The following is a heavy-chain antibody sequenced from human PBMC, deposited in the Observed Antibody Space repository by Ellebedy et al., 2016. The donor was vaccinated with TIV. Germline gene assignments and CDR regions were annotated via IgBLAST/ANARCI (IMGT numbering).Heavy chain of an antibody. V-gene: IGHV1-8*01. CDR1: GYTFTSYD. Sequence: ASVKVSCXASGYTFTSYDINWVRQATGQGLEWMGWMNPNSGNTGYAQKLQGRVTMTTDTSTSTAYMELRSLRSDDTAVYYCARTVTTGLWFDPWGQGTLVTVSS. CDR2: MNPNSGNT. CDR3: ARTVTTGLWFDP. D-gene: IGHD4-17*01. J-gene: IGHJ5*02.